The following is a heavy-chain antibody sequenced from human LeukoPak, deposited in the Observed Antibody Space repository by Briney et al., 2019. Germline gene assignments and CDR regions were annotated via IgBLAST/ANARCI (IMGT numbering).Heavy chain of an antibody. CDR1: GYPFYTYG. CDR3: ARLPLWFGEFCFDY. CDR2: ISVYNGNT. J-gene: IGHJ4*02. V-gene: IGHV1-18*01. Sequence: ASVKVSCKASGYPFYTYGISWVRQAPGQGLEWMGWISVYNGNTNYAQKLQGRLTLTTDTSTSSAYMELRSLRSDDTAMYYCARLPLWFGEFCFDYWGQGTLVTVSS. D-gene: IGHD3-10*01.